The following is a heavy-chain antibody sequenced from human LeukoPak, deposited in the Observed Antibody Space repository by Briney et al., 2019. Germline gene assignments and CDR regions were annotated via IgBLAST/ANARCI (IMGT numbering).Heavy chain of an antibody. CDR2: ISSSSYI. CDR1: GFTFSSYS. Sequence: GSLRLSCAASGFTFSSYSMNWVRQAPGKGLEWVSSISSSSYIYYADSVKGRFTISRDNAKNSLYLQMNSLRAEDTAVYYCAKSSWQQLISGWGQGTLVTVSA. J-gene: IGHJ4*02. CDR3: AKSSWQQLISG. V-gene: IGHV3-21*01. D-gene: IGHD6-13*01.